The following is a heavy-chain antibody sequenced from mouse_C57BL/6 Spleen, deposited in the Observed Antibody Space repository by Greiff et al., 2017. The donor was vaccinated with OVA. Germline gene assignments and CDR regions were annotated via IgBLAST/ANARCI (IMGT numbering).Heavy chain of an antibody. V-gene: IGHV10-3*01. CDR2: IRSKSSNYAT. CDR3: VRDTPVYAMDY. J-gene: IGHJ4*01. Sequence: EVMLVESGGGLVQPKGSLKLSCAASGFTFNTYAMNWVRQAPGTGLEWVARIRSKSSNYATYYADSVKDSFTISRDDYQSMLYLQMSNLKTEDTAMYYCVRDTPVYAMDYWGQGTSVTVSS. CDR1: GFTFNTYA.